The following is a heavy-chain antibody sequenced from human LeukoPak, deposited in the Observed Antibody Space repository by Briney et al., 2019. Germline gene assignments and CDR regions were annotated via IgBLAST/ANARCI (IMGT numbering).Heavy chain of an antibody. CDR2: IYYSGST. CDR1: GGSISSYY. J-gene: IGHJ4*02. V-gene: IGHV4-59*01. D-gene: IGHD2-15*01. CDR3: ARHYCSGGSCYFYFDY. Sequence: SETLSLTCTVSGGSISSYYRSWIRQPPGKGLEWIGYIYYSGSTNYNPSLKSRVTISVDTSKNQFSLKLSSVTAAVTAVYYCARHYCSGGSCYFYFDYWGQGTLVTVSS.